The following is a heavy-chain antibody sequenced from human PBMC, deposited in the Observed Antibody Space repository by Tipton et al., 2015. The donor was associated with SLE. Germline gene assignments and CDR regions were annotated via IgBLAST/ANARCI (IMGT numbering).Heavy chain of an antibody. CDR2: IYHSGST. CDR3: ARAAGYYSSFFQH. CDR1: GYSISSGYY. J-gene: IGHJ1*01. D-gene: IGHD3-9*01. V-gene: IGHV4-38-2*02. Sequence: TLSLTCTVSGYSISSGYYWGWIRQPPGKGLEWIGSIYHSGSTYYNPPLKSRVTISVDTSKNQFSLKLSSVTAADTAVYYCARAAGYYSSFFQHWGQGTLVTVS.